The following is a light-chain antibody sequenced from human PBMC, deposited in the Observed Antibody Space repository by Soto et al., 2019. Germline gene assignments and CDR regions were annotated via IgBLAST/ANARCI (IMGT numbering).Light chain of an antibody. Sequence: DIQMTQSPSSLSASVGDRVTITCQASQDIANYLNWYQQKAGRAPKFLIYDASNLETGFPSRFSGSGSGTDFTLTISSLQPEDIATYYCQQYDNLPLTFGGGTKVEIK. V-gene: IGKV1-33*01. CDR3: QQYDNLPLT. CDR1: QDIANY. CDR2: DAS. J-gene: IGKJ4*01.